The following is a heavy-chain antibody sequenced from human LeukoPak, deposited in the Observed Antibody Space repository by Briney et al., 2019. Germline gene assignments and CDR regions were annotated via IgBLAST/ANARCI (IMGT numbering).Heavy chain of an antibody. J-gene: IGHJ4*02. Sequence: PSETLSLTCTVSGDSISSYYWSWIRQPTGKGLEWIGYIYYSGSTNYNPSLKSRVTISVDTSKNQFSLKLSSVTAADTAVYYCARGRAWYMDYWGQGTLVTVSS. CDR3: ARGRAWYMDY. D-gene: IGHD6-19*01. V-gene: IGHV4-59*01. CDR1: GDSISSYY. CDR2: IYYSGST.